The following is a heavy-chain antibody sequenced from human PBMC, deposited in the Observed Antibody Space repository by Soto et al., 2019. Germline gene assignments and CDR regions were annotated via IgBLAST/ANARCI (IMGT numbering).Heavy chain of an antibody. CDR3: ARDYGSGSYYTFDY. D-gene: IGHD3-10*01. CDR2: IYSSGST. V-gene: IGHV4-4*07. J-gene: IGHJ4*02. Sequence: PSETLSLTCTVSGGSISYYYWNWIRQSAGKGLEWIGRIYSSGSTNYNPPLKSRISMSIDTSKNQFSLKVRAVSAADTAVYYCARDYGSGSYYTFDYWGQGTQVTVSS. CDR1: GGSISYYY.